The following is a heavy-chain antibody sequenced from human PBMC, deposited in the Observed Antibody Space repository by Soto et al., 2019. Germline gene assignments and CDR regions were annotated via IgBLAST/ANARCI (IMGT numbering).Heavy chain of an antibody. D-gene: IGHD1-26*01. CDR1: GYTFSTYW. J-gene: IGHJ5*02. V-gene: IGHV3-74*03. CDR2: IKTDGTAT. CDR3: AREERMNWAWFDP. Sequence: EVQLVESGGGLVQSGGSLRLSCVASGYTFSTYWMHWVRRTPGKGLVWVARIKTDGTATAYADFVKGRFTISRDNAKNTLYLQMNSLRAEDTAVYYCAREERMNWAWFDPWGQGTLVTVST.